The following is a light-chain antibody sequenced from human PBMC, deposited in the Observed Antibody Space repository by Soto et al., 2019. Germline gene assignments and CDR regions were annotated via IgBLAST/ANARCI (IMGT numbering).Light chain of an antibody. J-gene: IGKJ1*01. CDR1: ETVATN. Sequence: EVVMTQSPATLSVSPGERATLSCRASETVATNLAWYQQKPGQAPRLLISGASTRAAGISDRFRGSGSGTEFTLTISSLQPDDFATYYCQQYNSYSRTFGQGTKVDIK. CDR2: GAS. V-gene: IGKV3-15*01. CDR3: QQYNSYSRT.